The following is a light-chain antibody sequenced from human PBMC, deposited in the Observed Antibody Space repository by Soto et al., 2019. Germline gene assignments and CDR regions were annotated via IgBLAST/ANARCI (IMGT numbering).Light chain of an antibody. CDR2: GAS. J-gene: IGKJ1*01. CDR3: QQYVNWPKT. V-gene: IGKV3-15*01. Sequence: EVVMTQSPATLSVSPGDTATLSCRASQSISSSLAWYQQKPGQPPRLLIYGASTRATGVPGRFSGSGSGTEFTLTISSLQSEDYGVYFCQQYVNWPKTFGHGTKVDIK. CDR1: QSISSS.